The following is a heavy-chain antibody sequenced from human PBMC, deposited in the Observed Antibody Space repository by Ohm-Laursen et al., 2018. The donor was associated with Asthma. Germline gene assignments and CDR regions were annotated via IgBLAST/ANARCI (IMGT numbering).Heavy chain of an antibody. CDR3: AKDRGKIVVVVAATPCMWFDP. CDR2: ISYDGSNK. V-gene: IGHV3-30*18. Sequence: SLRLSCTASGFTFSSYGMHWVRQAPGKGLEWVAVISYDGSNKYYADSVKGRFTISRDNSKNTLYLQMNSLRAEDTAVYYCAKDRGKIVVVVAATPCMWFDPWGQGTLVTVSS. CDR1: GFTFSSYG. J-gene: IGHJ5*02. D-gene: IGHD2-15*01.